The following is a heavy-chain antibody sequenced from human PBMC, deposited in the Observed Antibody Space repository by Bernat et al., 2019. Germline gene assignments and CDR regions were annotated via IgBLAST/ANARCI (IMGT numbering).Heavy chain of an antibody. J-gene: IGHJ4*02. CDR1: GFPLSASSMG. CDR2: IFSIYEK. CDR3: ARKKKDSRGWYSLYN. V-gene: IGHV2-26*01. Sequence: QVTLKESGPVVVKPTETLTLTCTVSGFPLSASSMGVSWIRQSPGKALLFLAHIFSIYEKSFSTYLESRLAISKNTSKSKVVLTMTNKDPVDTGTYYCARKKKDSRGWYSLYNWGKGILVTVSS. D-gene: IGHD6-19*01.